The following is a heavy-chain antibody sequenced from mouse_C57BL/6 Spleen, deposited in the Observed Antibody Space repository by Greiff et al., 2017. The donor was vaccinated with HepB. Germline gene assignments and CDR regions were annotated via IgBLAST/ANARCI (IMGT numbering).Heavy chain of an antibody. V-gene: IGHV1-26*01. CDR2: INPNNGGT. CDR1: GYTFTDYY. CDR3: ARPHFFDY. J-gene: IGHJ2*01. Sequence: VQLQQSGPELVKPGASVKISCKASGYTFTDYYMNWVKQSHGKSLEWIGDINPNNGGTSYNQKFKGKATLTVDKSSSTAYMELRSLTSEDSAVYYCARPHFFDYWGQGTTLTVSS.